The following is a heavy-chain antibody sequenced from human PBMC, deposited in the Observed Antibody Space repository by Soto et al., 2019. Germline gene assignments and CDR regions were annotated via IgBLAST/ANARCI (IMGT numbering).Heavy chain of an antibody. CDR2: IYYSGST. J-gene: IGHJ4*02. CDR1: GGRISGYY. CDR3: ARVPTNQQLGFDY. D-gene: IGHD6-13*01. Sequence: SXTLCLTWTVAGGRISGYYWSWIRQPPVKGLEWIGYIYYSGSTDYNPSLKSRVTISVDTSKNQFSLKLSSVTAADTAVYYCARVPTNQQLGFDYWGQGTLVTVSS. V-gene: IGHV4-59*01.